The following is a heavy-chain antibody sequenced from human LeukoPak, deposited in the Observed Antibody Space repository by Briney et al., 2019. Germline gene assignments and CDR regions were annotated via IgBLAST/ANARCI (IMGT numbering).Heavy chain of an antibody. D-gene: IGHD3-3*01. CDR2: ISAYNGNT. CDR3: ARDRTDYDFWSGYSGNWFDP. V-gene: IGHV1-18*01. Sequence: ASVKVSCKASGYTFTSYGISWVRQAPGQGLEWMGWISAYNGNTNYAQKLQGRVTMTTDTSTSTAYMELRSLRSDDTAVYYCARDRTDYDFWSGYSGNWFDPWAREPWSPSPQ. J-gene: IGHJ5*02. CDR1: GYTFTSYG.